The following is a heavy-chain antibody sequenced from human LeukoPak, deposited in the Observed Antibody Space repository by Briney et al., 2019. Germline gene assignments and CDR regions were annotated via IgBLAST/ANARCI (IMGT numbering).Heavy chain of an antibody. D-gene: IGHD3-3*01. J-gene: IGHJ5*02. Sequence: SETLSLTCAVYSGSFSDFYWNWVRQPPGKGLEWIGEINHSGSTNYNPSLKSRVTISVDTSKNQFSLKVNSVTAADTAVYYCARGHATYYDSWSGYSNWFDPWGQGTLVTVSS. V-gene: IGHV4-34*01. CDR3: ARGHATYYDSWSGYSNWFDP. CDR1: SGSFSDFY. CDR2: INHSGST.